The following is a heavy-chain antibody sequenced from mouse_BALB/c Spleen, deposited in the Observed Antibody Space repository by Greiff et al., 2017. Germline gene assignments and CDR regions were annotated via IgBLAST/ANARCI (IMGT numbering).Heavy chain of an antibody. Sequence: DVMLVESGGGLVKPGGSLKLSCAASGFAFSSYDMSWVRQTPEKRLEWVAYISSGGGSTYYPDTVKGRFTISRDNAKNTLYLQMSSLKSEDTAMYYCARHEGNCAWFAYWGQGTLVTVSA. D-gene: IGHD2-1*01. CDR1: GFAFSSYD. CDR2: ISSGGGST. J-gene: IGHJ3*01. CDR3: ARHEGNCAWFAY. V-gene: IGHV5-12-1*01.